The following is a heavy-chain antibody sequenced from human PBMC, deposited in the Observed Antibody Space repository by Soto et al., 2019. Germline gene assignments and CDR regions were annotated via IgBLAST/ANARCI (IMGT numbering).Heavy chain of an antibody. CDR1: GGSLSSYY. Sequence: SETLSLTCAVQGGSLSSYYWSWIRQRPGKGLEWIGEINQSGNTNYSPSLKSRAFIAVDTPKNQFSLNLTSVTAADTAVYYCARDLAYCSGDSCYSGPDWGQGTLVTVSS. J-gene: IGHJ4*02. CDR3: ARDLAYCSGDSCYSGPD. V-gene: IGHV4-34*01. CDR2: INQSGNT. D-gene: IGHD2-15*01.